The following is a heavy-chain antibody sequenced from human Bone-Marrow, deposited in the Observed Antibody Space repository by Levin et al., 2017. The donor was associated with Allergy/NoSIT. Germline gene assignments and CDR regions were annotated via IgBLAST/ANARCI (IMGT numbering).Heavy chain of an antibody. CDR2: LSSAGLPP. CDR1: GGKGRREE. Sequence: SLRLSCEEEGGKGRREEREGGRKVTGKGLEWLSFLSSAGLPPSSSSSVKGRFTISRDNSKNTLYLQMNSLRAEDTAVYYCASDLIVVVTATNFNSGWGQGTLVTVSS. CDR3: ASDLIVVVTATNFNSG. D-gene: IGHD2-21*02. V-gene: IGHV3-30-3*01. J-gene: IGHJ4*02.